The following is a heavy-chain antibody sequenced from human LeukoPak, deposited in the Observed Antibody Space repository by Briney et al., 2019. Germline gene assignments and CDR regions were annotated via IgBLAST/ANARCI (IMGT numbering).Heavy chain of an antibody. D-gene: IGHD5-12*01. Sequence: GGSLRLSCAASGFTVSNNYINWVRQAPGKGLEWVSSISGGSTYYADSRKGRFTISRDNSKNTLHLQMNSLRAEDTAVYYCAKGGGYEAQYYYYYLDVWGKGTTVTISS. CDR2: ISGGST. CDR3: AKGGGYEAQYYYYYLDV. CDR1: GFTVSNNY. V-gene: IGHV3-38-3*01. J-gene: IGHJ6*03.